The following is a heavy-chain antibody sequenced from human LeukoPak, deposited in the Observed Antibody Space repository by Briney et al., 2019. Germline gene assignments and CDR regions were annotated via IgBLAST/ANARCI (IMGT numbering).Heavy chain of an antibody. CDR1: GFTFSSYA. CDR3: ARDAGYSGGWYAY. V-gene: IGHV3-30*04. J-gene: IGHJ4*02. CDR2: ISYDGSNR. Sequence: GGSLRLSCAASGFTFSSYAMHWVRQAPGKGLEWVAVISYDGSNRYYADSVKGRFTISRDNSKNTLYLQMNSLRAEDTAVYYCARDAGYSGGWYAYWGQGTLVTVSS. D-gene: IGHD6-19*01.